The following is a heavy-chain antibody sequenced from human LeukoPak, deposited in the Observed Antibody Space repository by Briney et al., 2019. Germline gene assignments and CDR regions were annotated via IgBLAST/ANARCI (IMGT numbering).Heavy chain of an antibody. CDR2: IYPGDSDT. V-gene: IGHV5-51*01. CDR3: ARTSIAARLPYNCFDP. Sequence: GESLKISCKGSGYSFTSYWIGWVRQMPGKGLEWMGIIYPGDSDTRYSPSFQGQVTISADKSISTAYLQWSSLKASDTAMYYCARTSIAARLPYNCFDPGAREPWSPSPQ. CDR1: GYSFTSYW. D-gene: IGHD6-6*01. J-gene: IGHJ5*02.